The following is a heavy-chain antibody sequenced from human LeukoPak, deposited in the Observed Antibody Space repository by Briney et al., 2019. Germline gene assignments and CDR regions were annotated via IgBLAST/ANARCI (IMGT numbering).Heavy chain of an antibody. V-gene: IGHV4-39*01. D-gene: IGHD3-22*01. CDR1: GGSISSSSYY. J-gene: IGHJ3*02. CDR3: ARPPTYYYDSSGIDAFDI. Sequence: SETLSLTCTVSGGSISSSSYYWGWIRQPPGKGLERIGSIYYSGSTYYNPSLKSRVTISVDTSKNQFSLKLSSVTAADTAVYYCARPPTYYYDSSGIDAFDIWGQGTMVTVSS. CDR2: IYYSGST.